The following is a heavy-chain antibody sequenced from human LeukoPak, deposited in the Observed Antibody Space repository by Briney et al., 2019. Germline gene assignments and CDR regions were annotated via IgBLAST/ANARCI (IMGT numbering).Heavy chain of an antibody. CDR2: IYYSGST. V-gene: IGHV4-39*01. CDR3: ARSRRDIVVVPAASHYGMDV. J-gene: IGHJ6*02. CDR1: GGSISSSSYY. Sequence: SETLSLTCTVSGGSISSSSYYWGWIRQPPGKGLEWIGSIYYSGSTYYNPSLKSRVTISVDTSKNQFSLKLSSVTAADTAVYYCARSRRDIVVVPAASHYGMDVWGQGTTVTVSS. D-gene: IGHD2-2*01.